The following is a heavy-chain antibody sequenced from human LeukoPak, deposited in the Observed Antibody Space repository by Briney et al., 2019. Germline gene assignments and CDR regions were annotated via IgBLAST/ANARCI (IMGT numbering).Heavy chain of an antibody. D-gene: IGHD2-2*01. V-gene: IGHV4-4*07. J-gene: IGHJ4*02. Sequence: SETLSLTCTVSGGSISSYYWSWIRQPAGKGLEWIGRIYTSGSTNYNPSLKSRVTMSVDTSKNRFSLKLSSVTAADTAVYYCAGIVVVPAAPANYWGQGTLVTVSS. CDR3: AGIVVVPAAPANY. CDR2: IYTSGST. CDR1: GGSISSYY.